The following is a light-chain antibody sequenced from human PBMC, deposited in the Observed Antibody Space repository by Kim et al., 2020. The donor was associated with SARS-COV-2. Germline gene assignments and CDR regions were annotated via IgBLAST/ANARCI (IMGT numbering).Light chain of an antibody. CDR2: WAS. CDR3: QQYLTTPDT. V-gene: IGKV4-1*01. J-gene: IGKJ2*01. CDR1: QSVVFYSDNRSY. Sequence: DIVMTQSPESLAVSLGETATINCKSSQSVVFYSDNRSYLAWHQQKPGQPPKLLISWASSRESGVPDRFSGSGSGTDFTLTITNLQAEDVAVYYCQQYLTTPDTFGQGTKLE.